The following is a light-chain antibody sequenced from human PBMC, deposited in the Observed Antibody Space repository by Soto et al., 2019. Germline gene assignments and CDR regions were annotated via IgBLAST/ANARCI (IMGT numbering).Light chain of an antibody. CDR1: SSNIGSNN. Sequence: QSVLTQPPSASGTPGQRVTISCSGSSSNIGSNNVNWYQQLPGTAPKLLIYSNNQRPSGVPDRFSGSKSGTSASLAIRGLQSEDEAEYDCAAWDDSLNGVVFGGGTKLTVL. CDR3: AAWDDSLNGVV. CDR2: SNN. J-gene: IGLJ2*01. V-gene: IGLV1-44*01.